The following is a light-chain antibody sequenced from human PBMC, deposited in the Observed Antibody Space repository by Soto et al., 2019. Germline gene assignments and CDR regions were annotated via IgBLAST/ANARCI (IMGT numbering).Light chain of an antibody. CDR1: SSDVGAYNY. J-gene: IGLJ3*02. Sequence: QSVLTQPRSVSGSPGQSVTISCTGTSSDVGAYNYVSWYQQHPGKVPKLMIYDVSRRPSGVPDRFSGSKSGNTASLTISGVQADDEADYYCCSYAGSYTVVFGGGTKVTVL. CDR2: DVS. V-gene: IGLV2-11*01. CDR3: CSYAGSYTVV.